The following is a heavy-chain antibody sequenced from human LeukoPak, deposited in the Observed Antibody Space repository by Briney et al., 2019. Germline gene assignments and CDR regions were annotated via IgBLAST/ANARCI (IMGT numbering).Heavy chain of an antibody. CDR2: ISGSGGST. D-gene: IGHD3-22*01. CDR1: GFTFSSHA. CDR3: AKSFTYYYGSSGYYYVEYFQH. V-gene: IGHV3-23*01. J-gene: IGHJ1*01. Sequence: GGSLRLSCAASGFTFSSHAMSWVRQAPGKGLEWVSAISGSGGSTYYADSVKGRFTISRDNSKNTLYLQMNSLRAEDTAVYYCAKSFTYYYGSSGYYYVEYFQHWGQGTLVTVSS.